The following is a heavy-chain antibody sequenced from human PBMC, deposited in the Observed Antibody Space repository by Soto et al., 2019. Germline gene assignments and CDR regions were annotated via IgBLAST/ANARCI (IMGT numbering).Heavy chain of an antibody. V-gene: IGHV3-48*02. CDR1: GFTFSSYS. D-gene: IGHD2-21*01. CDR3: ARGLGWRRGLFDF. Sequence: PGGSLRLSCAASGFTFSSYSMNWVRQAPGKGLEWLSYISSSSNTIFYADSVKGRFTISRDSANSSLYLQLNSLRDDDTAVYFCARGLGWRRGLFDFWGQGTPVTVSS. CDR2: ISSSSNTI. J-gene: IGHJ4*02.